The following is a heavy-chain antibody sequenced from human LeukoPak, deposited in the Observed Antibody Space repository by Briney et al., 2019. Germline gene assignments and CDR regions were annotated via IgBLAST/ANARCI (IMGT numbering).Heavy chain of an antibody. CDR1: GYTFTDYY. J-gene: IGHJ6*02. Sequence: ASVKVSCKTSGYTFTDYYMHWVRQAPGHGIEWMGWINPNSGGTNYAQKFQGRVTMTRDTSISTAYMELSSLRSEDTAVYYCARDPLWFGELFYYYYGMDVWGQGTTVTVSS. CDR2: INPNSGGT. D-gene: IGHD3-10*01. V-gene: IGHV1-2*02. CDR3: ARDPLWFGELFYYYYGMDV.